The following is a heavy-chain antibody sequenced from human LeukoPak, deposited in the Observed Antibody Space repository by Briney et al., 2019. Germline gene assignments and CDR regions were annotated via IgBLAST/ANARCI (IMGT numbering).Heavy chain of an antibody. Sequence: GGSLRLSCAASGFTFSNYAMSWVRQAPGKGLKWVSGISGSGGYTYYADSVKGRFTISRDNSNNTLYLQMNSLRAEDTAVYYCAKEGLITMILGAFDIWGQGTMVTVSS. D-gene: IGHD3-22*01. CDR1: GFTFSNYA. V-gene: IGHV3-23*01. CDR2: ISGSGGYT. J-gene: IGHJ3*02. CDR3: AKEGLITMILGAFDI.